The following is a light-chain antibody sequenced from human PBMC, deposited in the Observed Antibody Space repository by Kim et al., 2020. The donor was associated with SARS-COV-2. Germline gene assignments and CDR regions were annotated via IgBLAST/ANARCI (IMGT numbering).Light chain of an antibody. J-gene: IGLJ3*02. CDR1: SGSIASNY. V-gene: IGLV6-57*02. CDR2: GYN. Sequence: KTVTISCNGSSGSIASNYVQWYQQRTGSAPTTVIYGYNLRPSGVPDRFSGSIDSSSNSASLTISGLTTEDEADYYCQSYDSTTLWVFGGGTQLTVL. CDR3: QSYDSTTLWV.